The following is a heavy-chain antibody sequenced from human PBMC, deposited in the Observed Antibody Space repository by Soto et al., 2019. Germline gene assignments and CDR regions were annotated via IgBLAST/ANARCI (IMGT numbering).Heavy chain of an antibody. J-gene: IGHJ4*02. CDR1: GGTFSSYA. CDR2: IIPIFGTA. CDR3: FTDREFRPAY. V-gene: IGHV1-69*13. D-gene: IGHD3-22*01. Sequence: SVKVSCKASGGTFSSYAISWVRQAPGQGLEWMGGIIPIFGTANYAQKFQGRVTITADESTSTAYMELSSLKVEDTAVYYCFTDREFRPAYWGQGTLVTVSS.